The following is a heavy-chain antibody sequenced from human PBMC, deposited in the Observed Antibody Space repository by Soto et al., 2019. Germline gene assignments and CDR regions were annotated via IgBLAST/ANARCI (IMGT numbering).Heavy chain of an antibody. CDR3: ARGGDYSSGYYYCDGY. CDR1: GYTFTSYG. Sequence: GASVKVSFKASGYTFTSYGSSWVRQAPAQGLEWMGWISAYNGNTNYAQKLQGRVTMTTDTSTSTAYMELRSLRSDDTAVYYCARGGDYSSGYYYCDGYWGQGTLVTVSS. D-gene: IGHD3-22*01. V-gene: IGHV1-18*01. CDR2: ISAYNGNT. J-gene: IGHJ4*02.